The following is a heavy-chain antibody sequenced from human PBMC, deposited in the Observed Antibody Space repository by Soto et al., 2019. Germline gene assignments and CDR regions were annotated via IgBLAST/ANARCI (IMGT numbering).Heavy chain of an antibody. J-gene: IGHJ4*02. CDR1: GYTFTTYD. CDR2: ISTYNGNT. D-gene: IGHD5-18*01. CDR3: ATIPHRGGYPYYFDY. V-gene: IGHV1-18*01. Sequence: ASVKVSCKASGYTFTTYDISWVRQAPGQGLEWMGRISTYNGNTNYPQSLQGRVTMTEDTSTDTAYMELSSLRSEDTAVYYCATIPHRGGYPYYFDYWGQGTPVTVSS.